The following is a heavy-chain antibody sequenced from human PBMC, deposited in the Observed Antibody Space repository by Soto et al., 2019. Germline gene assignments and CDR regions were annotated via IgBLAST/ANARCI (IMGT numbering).Heavy chain of an antibody. CDR2: IYYSGDT. V-gene: IGHV4-30-4*01. CDR1: GDSIISGDYY. D-gene: IGHD4-17*01. Sequence: SETLSLTCTVSGDSIISGDYYWSWIRQTPGKGLEWIGYIYYSGDTNYNQSLKSRVIISVDTSKNQFSLKLSSVTAADTAVYYFAREGALLYGGNPDYYYTVGVWGQGTTVTVSS. J-gene: IGHJ6*02. CDR3: AREGALLYGGNPDYYYTVGV.